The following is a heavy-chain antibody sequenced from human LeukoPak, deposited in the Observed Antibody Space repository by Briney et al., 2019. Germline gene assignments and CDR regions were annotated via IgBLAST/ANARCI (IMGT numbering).Heavy chain of an antibody. CDR2: IYYSGST. CDR1: GGSISSGDYY. Sequence: PSQTLSLTCTVSGGSISSGDYYWSWIRQPPGKGLEWIGYIYYSGSTYYNPSLKSRVTISVDTSKNQFSLKLSSVTAADTAVYYCANISPGLPYDYGMDVWGQGTTVTVSS. V-gene: IGHV4-30-4*01. D-gene: IGHD2/OR15-2a*01. J-gene: IGHJ6*02. CDR3: ANISPGLPYDYGMDV.